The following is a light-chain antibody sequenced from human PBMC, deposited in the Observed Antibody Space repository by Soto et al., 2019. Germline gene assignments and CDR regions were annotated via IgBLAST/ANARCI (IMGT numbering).Light chain of an antibody. CDR3: LQDYIYPWT. J-gene: IGKJ1*01. V-gene: IGKV1-6*01. CDR1: QNINAW. CDR2: TAS. Sequence: IQMTQAPSTLPASVGDSVTISCRASQNINAWLAWYQQKPGKAPKLLINTASTLQSGVSSRFSGSGSGTDFTLTISSLQPEDFATYYCLQDYIYPWTFGQGTKV.